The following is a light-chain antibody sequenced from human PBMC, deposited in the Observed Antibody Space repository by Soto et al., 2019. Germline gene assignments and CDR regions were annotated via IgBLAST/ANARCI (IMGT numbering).Light chain of an antibody. CDR2: DAS. CDR3: QQAHNLPFA. V-gene: IGKV1-33*01. J-gene: IGKJ3*01. Sequence: DIQMTQSPSSLSASVGDRVTITCQASQDISKSLNWYQQKSGKAPDLLIYDASNLETGVPSNFSGSGSGIEFTFTISSPQPEDIATYYCQQAHNLPFAFGPGTKVEIK. CDR1: QDISKS.